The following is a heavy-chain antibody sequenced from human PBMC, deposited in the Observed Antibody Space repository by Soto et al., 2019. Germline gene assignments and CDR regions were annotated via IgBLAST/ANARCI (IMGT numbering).Heavy chain of an antibody. CDR3: ARAFCRDAVRCNWFDP. Sequence: QVQLQESGPGLVKPSETLSLTCTVSGAFSSTYYWSWIRQPPGKGLEWIGYMKHIGRTNYNPSLKSRVTISLDTSKNQFSLKLSSVIAADTAVYYCARAFCRDAVRCNWFDPWGLGTLVTASS. J-gene: IGHJ5*02. CDR1: GAFSSTYY. D-gene: IGHD2-8*01. CDR2: MKHIGRT. V-gene: IGHV4-59*01.